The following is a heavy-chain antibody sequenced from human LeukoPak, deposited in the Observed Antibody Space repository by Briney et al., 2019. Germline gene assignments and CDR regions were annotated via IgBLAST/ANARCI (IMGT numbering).Heavy chain of an antibody. V-gene: IGHV3-23*01. J-gene: IGHJ3*01. D-gene: IGHD5-24*01. CDR3: AKEEKPHAFEL. CDR2: SSGPGPST. CDR1: AFSFRRYA. Sequence: AGSLTLSCAASAFSFRRYAMEWVRPAPGRGLGWVAVSSGPGPSTVYGDSVKGRFTISRDNSKDTLFLQLDSLRVEGTGIYYCAKEEKPHAFELWGQGTMVTVSS.